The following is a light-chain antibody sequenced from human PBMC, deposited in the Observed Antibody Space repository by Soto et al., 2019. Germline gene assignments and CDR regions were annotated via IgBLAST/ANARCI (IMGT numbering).Light chain of an antibody. V-gene: IGKV1-5*01. CDR3: QQYNSYS. CDR2: HAS. Sequence: DIQMTQSPSTLSASVGDRVTITCRASQTISNWLAWYQQKPATAPKLLIYHASTLESGVPSRFSGSGSGTEFTLTISSLQPDDFATYYCQQYNSYSFGHGTKVDIK. CDR1: QTISNW. J-gene: IGKJ1*01.